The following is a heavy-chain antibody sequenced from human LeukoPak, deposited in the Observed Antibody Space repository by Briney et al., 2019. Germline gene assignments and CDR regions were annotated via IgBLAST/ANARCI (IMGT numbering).Heavy chain of an antibody. V-gene: IGHV3-48*04. J-gene: IGHJ4*02. CDR1: GFTFSSYR. D-gene: IGHD3-22*01. Sequence: GGSLRLSCAASGFTFSSYRMNWVRQAPGKGLEWVSYISSSSSTIYYADSVKGRFTISRDSAKNSLFLQMNSLRAEDTAVYYCARVGYYYDSSLDYWGQGTLVTVSS. CDR2: ISSSSSTI. CDR3: ARVGYYYDSSLDY.